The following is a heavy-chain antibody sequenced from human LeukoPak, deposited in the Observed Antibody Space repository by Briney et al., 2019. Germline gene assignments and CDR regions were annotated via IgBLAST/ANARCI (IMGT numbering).Heavy chain of an antibody. J-gene: IGHJ4*02. CDR3: AKVRSSSWFDFDY. CDR2: ISGGGGGT. Sequence: PGGSLRLSCAASGFPFTSYAKRWVRQAPGKGLEWVSAISGGGGGTYYADSVKGRFTISRDNSKNTVYLQMNSLRAEDTAVYYCAKVRSSSWFDFDYWGQGTLVTVSS. CDR1: GFPFTSYA. D-gene: IGHD6-13*01. V-gene: IGHV3-23*01.